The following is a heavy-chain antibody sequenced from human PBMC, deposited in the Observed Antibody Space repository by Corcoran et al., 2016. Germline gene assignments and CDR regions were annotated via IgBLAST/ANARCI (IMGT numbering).Heavy chain of an antibody. CDR2: IDWDDDK. CDR3: ARRQWSRSSSSPDYYYYGMDV. J-gene: IGHJ6*02. V-gene: IGHV2-70*01. D-gene: IGHD6-6*01. CDR1: GFSLSTSGMC. Sequence: QVTLRESGPALVKPTQTLTLTCTFSGFSLSTSGMCVSWIRQPPGKALEWLALIDWDDDKYYSTSLKTRLTISKDTSKNQVVLTMTNMDPVDTATYYCARRQWSRSSSSPDYYYYGMDVWGQGTTVTVSS.